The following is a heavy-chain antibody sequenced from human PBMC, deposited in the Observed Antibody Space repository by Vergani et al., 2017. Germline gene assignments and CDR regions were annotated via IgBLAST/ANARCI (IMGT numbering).Heavy chain of an antibody. J-gene: IGHJ3*02. CDR1: GYTFTSYY. Sequence: QVQLVQSGAEVKKPGASVKVSCKASGYTFTSYYMHWVRQAPGQGLEWMGGIIPIFGTANYAQKFQGRVTITADESTSTAYMELSSLRSEDTAVYYCARGSLIATINDAFDIWGQGTMVTVSS. CDR2: IIPIFGTA. V-gene: IGHV1-69*01. D-gene: IGHD5-24*01. CDR3: ARGSLIATINDAFDI.